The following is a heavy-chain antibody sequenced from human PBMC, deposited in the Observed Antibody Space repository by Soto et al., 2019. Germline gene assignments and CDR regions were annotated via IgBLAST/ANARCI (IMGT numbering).Heavy chain of an antibody. D-gene: IGHD5-18*01. CDR3: AIAEDAAMVTYGMDA. CDR2: VIPIFGTA. Sequence: QVQLVQSGAGVKKPGSSVKVSCKASGVTFSSYAISWVRQAPGHGLEWMVGVIPIFGTAHYAQKFQGRVTITADESTRAASRELCSRRSEDTSLYYCAIAEDAAMVTYGMDAWGQWTTVTVSS. V-gene: IGHV1-69*12. J-gene: IGHJ6*02. CDR1: GVTFSSYA.